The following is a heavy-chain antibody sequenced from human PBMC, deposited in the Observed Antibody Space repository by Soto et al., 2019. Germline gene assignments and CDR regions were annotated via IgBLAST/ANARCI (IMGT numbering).Heavy chain of an antibody. V-gene: IGHV1-3*05. Sequence: QVQLVQSGAEEKKPGASVKVSCKASGYTFTSYAIHWVRQAPGQRLEWMGWINAGNGNTKYSQKLQGRVTITRDKSASTAYMELSSLRSEDTAVYCCARGLGGYYPPFDYWGQGTLVIVSS. J-gene: IGHJ4*02. D-gene: IGHD3-22*01. CDR2: INAGNGNT. CDR3: ARGLGGYYPPFDY. CDR1: GYTFTSYA.